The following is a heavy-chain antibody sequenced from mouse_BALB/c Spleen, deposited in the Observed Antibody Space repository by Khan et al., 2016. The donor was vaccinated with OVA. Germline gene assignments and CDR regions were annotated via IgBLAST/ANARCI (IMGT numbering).Heavy chain of an antibody. V-gene: IGHV3-2*02. D-gene: IGHD1-2*01. CDR1: GYSITSGYV. CDR2: ISYSGST. J-gene: IGHJ2*01. Sequence: EVKLLESGPGLVKPSQSLSLTCTVTGYSITSGYVWNWIRQFPGNKLELMGYISYSGSTNYTPSFKSRISITRDTSKNQFFLQLNSVTTEDTATYYSARTARIKYWGQGTTLTVSS. CDR3: ARTARIKY.